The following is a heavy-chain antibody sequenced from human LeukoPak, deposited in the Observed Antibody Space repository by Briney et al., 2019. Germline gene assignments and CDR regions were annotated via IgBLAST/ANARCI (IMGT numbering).Heavy chain of an antibody. Sequence: GGSLRLSCAASGFTFSSYELNWVRRVPGPGPGWVSYVSTSGSTIYYADSVKGPFTISRDNAKNSLYLQMNSLRAEDTAVYYCARHNYDFWSGYYTGFDYWGQGTLVTVSS. V-gene: IGHV3-48*03. D-gene: IGHD3-3*01. J-gene: IGHJ4*02. CDR2: VSTSGSTI. CDR1: GFTFSSYE. CDR3: ARHNYDFWSGYYTGFDY.